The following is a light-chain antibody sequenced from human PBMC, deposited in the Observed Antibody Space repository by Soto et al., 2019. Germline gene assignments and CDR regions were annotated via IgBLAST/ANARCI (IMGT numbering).Light chain of an antibody. V-gene: IGKV2-30*02. CDR3: MQGTRWPWT. Sequence: DVVMTQSPLSLPVTLGQPASISCRSSQSLVHSDGNTYLNWFQQRPGQSPRRLIYKVSKRDSGVPDRFSGSGSGTDFTLKISRVEAEDVGVYYCMQGTRWPWTFGQGTRVEIK. J-gene: IGKJ1*01. CDR2: KVS. CDR1: QSLVHSDGNTY.